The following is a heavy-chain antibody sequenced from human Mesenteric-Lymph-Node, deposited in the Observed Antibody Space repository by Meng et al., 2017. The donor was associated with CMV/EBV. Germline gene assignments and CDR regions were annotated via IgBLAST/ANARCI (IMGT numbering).Heavy chain of an antibody. V-gene: IGHV3-21*01. J-gene: IGHJ3*02. CDR1: GFTFSSYS. D-gene: IGHD3-3*01. CDR2: ISSSSSYI. Sequence: GGSLRLSCAASGFTFSSYSMNWVRQAPGKGLEWVSSISSSSSYIYYADSVKGRFTISRDNAKNSLYLQMNSLRAEDTAVYYCARGTSFVLRFLEWLFDAFDIWGQGTMVTVSS. CDR3: ARGTSFVLRFLEWLFDAFDI.